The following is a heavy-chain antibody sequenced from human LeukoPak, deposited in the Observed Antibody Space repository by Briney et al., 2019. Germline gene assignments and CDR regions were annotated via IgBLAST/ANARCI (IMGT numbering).Heavy chain of an antibody. CDR3: AKARASGDYDF. V-gene: IGHV3-23*01. J-gene: IGHJ4*02. CDR1: GFTFSTYA. Sequence: PGGSLRLSCAPSGFTFSTYAMSWVRQAPGKGLEWVSARSGGGTGTYYADSAKGRFTISRDTSKNALYLQMTSLRAEDTAVYYCAKARASGDYDFWGQGTLVTVSS. CDR2: RSGGGTGT. D-gene: IGHD4-17*01.